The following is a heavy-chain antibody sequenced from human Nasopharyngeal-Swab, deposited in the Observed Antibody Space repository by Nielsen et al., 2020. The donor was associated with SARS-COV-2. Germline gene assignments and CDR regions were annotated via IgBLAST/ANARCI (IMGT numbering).Heavy chain of an antibody. CDR1: GFTFSTYG. D-gene: IGHD2-2*01. CDR3: ARDYCSSTSCYDY. CDR2: ISYDGSNK. V-gene: IGHV3-33*05. J-gene: IGHJ4*02. Sequence: GESLKISRAASGFTFSTYGMHWVRQAPGKGLEWAAVISYDGSNKYYADSVKGRFTISGDNAKNSLYLQMNSLRAEDTAVYYCARDYCSSTSCYDYWGQGTLVTVSS.